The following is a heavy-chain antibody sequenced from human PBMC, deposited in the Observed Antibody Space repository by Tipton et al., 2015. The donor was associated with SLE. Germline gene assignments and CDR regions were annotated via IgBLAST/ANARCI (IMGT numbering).Heavy chain of an antibody. D-gene: IGHD1-7*01. CDR3: ARDSNNWNYGYFDS. V-gene: IGHV4-38-2*02. J-gene: IGHJ4*02. CDR2: VFRSGTS. Sequence: WGWIRQAPGKGLEWIASVFRSGTSHYNPSLKRRVTISGDTSKNQFSLKLSSATATDTAVYYCARDSNNWNYGYFDSWGQGILVTVSS.